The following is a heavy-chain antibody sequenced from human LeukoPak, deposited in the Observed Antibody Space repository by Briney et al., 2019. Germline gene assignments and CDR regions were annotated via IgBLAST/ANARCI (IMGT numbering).Heavy chain of an antibody. Sequence: ASVEVSCKASGYTFTSYAMHWVRQAPGQRLEWMGWINAGNGNTKYSQKFQGRVTITRDTSASAAYMELSSLRSEDTAVHYCAAGYCSGGSCYSLDYWGQGTLVTVSS. J-gene: IGHJ4*02. CDR1: GYTFTSYA. V-gene: IGHV1-3*01. CDR2: INAGNGNT. D-gene: IGHD2-15*01. CDR3: AAGYCSGGSCYSLDY.